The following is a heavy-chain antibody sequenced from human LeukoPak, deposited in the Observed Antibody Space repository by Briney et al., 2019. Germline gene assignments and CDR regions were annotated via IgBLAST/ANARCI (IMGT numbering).Heavy chain of an antibody. Sequence: AGGSLRLSCAASGFAFSSYEMNWVRQAPGKGLEWVSYISSSGNTVYYADSVKGRFTISRDNAKNSLYLQMNSLRAEDTAVYYCARNWNWDYYFDYWGQGTLVTVSS. CDR2: ISSSGNTV. D-gene: IGHD1-7*01. CDR1: GFAFSSYE. J-gene: IGHJ4*02. CDR3: ARNWNWDYYFDY. V-gene: IGHV3-48*03.